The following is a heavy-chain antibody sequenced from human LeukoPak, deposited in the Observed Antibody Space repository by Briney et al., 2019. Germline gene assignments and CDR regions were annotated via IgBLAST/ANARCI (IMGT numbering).Heavy chain of an antibody. Sequence: SSETLSLTCTVSGGSISSYYWSWIRQPPGKGLEWIGYIYYSGSTNYNPSLKSRVTISVDTSKNQFSLKLSSVTAADTAVYYCAKLLPGIAGRNPQKYGMDVWGQGITVTVSS. CDR2: IYYSGST. CDR1: GGSISSYY. V-gene: IGHV4-59*08. CDR3: AKLLPGIAGRNPQKYGMDV. J-gene: IGHJ6*02. D-gene: IGHD6-13*01.